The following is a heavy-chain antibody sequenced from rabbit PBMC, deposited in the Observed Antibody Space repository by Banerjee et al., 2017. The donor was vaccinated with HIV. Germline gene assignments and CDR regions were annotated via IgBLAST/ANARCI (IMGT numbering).Heavy chain of an antibody. V-gene: IGHV1S47*01. CDR2: IDPVFGST. CDR1: GFDFSSYG. J-gene: IGHJ4*01. Sequence: QEQLVESGGGLVQPGGSLKLSCKASGFDFSSYGVSWVRQAPGKGLEWIGYIDPVFGSTYYASWVNGRFTISSHNAQNTLYLQLNSLTAADTATYFCAREEYVSSGYNLWGPGTLVTVS. D-gene: IGHD1-1*01. CDR3: AREEYVSSGYNL.